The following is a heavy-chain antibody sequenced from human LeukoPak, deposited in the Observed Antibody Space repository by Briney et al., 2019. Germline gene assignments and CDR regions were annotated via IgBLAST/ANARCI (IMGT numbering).Heavy chain of an antibody. CDR1: GFTFSNYA. V-gene: IGHV3-23*01. CDR2: ISGSGGDT. CDR3: ARGQRRHIDMAPSFDY. J-gene: IGHJ4*02. Sequence: GGSLRLSCAASGFTFSNYAMSWVRQAPGKGLEWVSTISGSGGDTNYADSVKGRFTISRDNSKNTLYLQMNSLRGEDTAVYSCARGQRRHIDMAPSFDYWGQGTQVTVSS. D-gene: IGHD5-24*01.